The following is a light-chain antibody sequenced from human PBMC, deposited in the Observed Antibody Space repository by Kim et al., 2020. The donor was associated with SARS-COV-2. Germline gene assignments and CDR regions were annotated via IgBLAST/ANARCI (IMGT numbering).Light chain of an antibody. CDR2: AAS. CDR3: QQSGRSPLS. Sequence: SPGERATLTCRASQSVGSPYLAWYQQKPGQAPRLLIYAASRRAAGIPDRFSGSGSGTDFTLTISRLEPEDFAVYYCQQSGRSPLSFGGGTKVDIK. V-gene: IGKV3-20*01. J-gene: IGKJ4*01. CDR1: QSVGSPY.